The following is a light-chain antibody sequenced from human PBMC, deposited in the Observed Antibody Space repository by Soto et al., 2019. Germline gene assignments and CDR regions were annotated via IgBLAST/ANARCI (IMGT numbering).Light chain of an antibody. Sequence: EIVLTQSPGTLSLSPGEGATLSCRASQSFSSSYLGWYQQKPGQAPRLLIYAASSRATGIPDRFSGSGSGADFTLTISRLEPEDFAVYYCQQYGSSPRTFRQGTKV. CDR3: QQYGSSPRT. CDR1: QSFSSSY. CDR2: AAS. J-gene: IGKJ1*01. V-gene: IGKV3-20*01.